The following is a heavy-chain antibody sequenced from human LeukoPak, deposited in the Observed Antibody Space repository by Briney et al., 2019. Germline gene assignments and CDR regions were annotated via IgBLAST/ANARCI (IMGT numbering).Heavy chain of an antibody. D-gene: IGHD6-6*01. Sequence: ASVKVSCKASGYTFTSYGISWVRQAPGQGLEWMGWISAYNGNTNYAQKLQGRVTMTTDTSTSTAYMELRSLRSDDTAVYYCARVADPYYSSSPDYWGLGTLVTVSS. CDR3: ARVADPYYSSSPDY. CDR1: GYTFTSYG. J-gene: IGHJ4*02. V-gene: IGHV1-18*01. CDR2: ISAYNGNT.